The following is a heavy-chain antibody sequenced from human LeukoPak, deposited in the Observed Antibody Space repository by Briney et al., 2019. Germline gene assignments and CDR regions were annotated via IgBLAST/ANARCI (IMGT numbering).Heavy chain of an antibody. J-gene: IGHJ4*02. CDR1: GGTFISYA. D-gene: IGHD3-22*01. CDR3: ARDEPTHYYDSSGYYWSFDY. Sequence: GASVKVSCKASGGTFISYAISWVRQAPGQGLEWMGGIIPIFGTANYAQKFQGRVTITADESTSTAYMELSSLRSEDTAVYYCARDEPTHYYDSSGYYWSFDYWGQGTLVTVSS. CDR2: IIPIFGTA. V-gene: IGHV1-69*13.